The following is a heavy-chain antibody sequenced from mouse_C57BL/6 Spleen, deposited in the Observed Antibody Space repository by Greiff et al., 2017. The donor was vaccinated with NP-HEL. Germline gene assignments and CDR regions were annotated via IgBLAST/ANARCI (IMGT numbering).Heavy chain of an antibody. CDR2: IYPRSGNT. D-gene: IGHD1-1*01. Sequence: VHLVESGAELARPGASVKLSCKASGYTFTSYGISWVKQRTGQGLEWIGEIYPRSGNTYYNEKFKGKATLTADKSSSTAYMELRSLTSEDSAVYFCARRGVVAPRYAMDYWGQGTSVTVSS. CDR3: ARRGVVAPRYAMDY. V-gene: IGHV1-81*01. CDR1: GYTFTSYG. J-gene: IGHJ4*01.